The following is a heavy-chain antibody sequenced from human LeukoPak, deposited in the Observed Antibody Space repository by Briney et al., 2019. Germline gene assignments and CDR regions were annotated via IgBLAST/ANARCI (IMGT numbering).Heavy chain of an antibody. Sequence: SETLSLTCTVSGGSISSSSYYRGWIRQPPGKGLEWIGSIYYSGSTYYNPSLKSRVTISVDTSKNQFSLKLSSVTAADTAVYYCARQQKLLGFGELYWFDPWGQGTLVTVSS. D-gene: IGHD3-10*01. J-gene: IGHJ5*02. CDR3: ARQQKLLGFGELYWFDP. CDR1: GGSISSSSYY. V-gene: IGHV4-39*01. CDR2: IYYSGST.